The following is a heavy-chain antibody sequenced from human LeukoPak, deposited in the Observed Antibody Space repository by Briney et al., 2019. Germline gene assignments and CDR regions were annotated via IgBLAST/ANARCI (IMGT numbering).Heavy chain of an antibody. CDR3: ARDNGGGSSSSFNPY. D-gene: IGHD6-13*01. V-gene: IGHV3-21*01. J-gene: IGHJ4*02. CDR1: GFTFSSYS. CDR2: ISSSSSYI. Sequence: GGSLRLSCAASGFTFSSYSMNWVRQAPGKGLEWVSSISSSSSYIYYADSVKGRFTISRDNAKNSLYLQMNSLRAEDTAVYYCARDNGGGSSSSFNPYWGQGTLVTVSS.